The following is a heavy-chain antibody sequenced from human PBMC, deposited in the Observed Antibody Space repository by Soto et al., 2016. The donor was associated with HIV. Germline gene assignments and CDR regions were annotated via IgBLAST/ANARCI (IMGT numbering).Heavy chain of an antibody. CDR2: ISGSGGST. D-gene: IGHD3-10*01. J-gene: IGHJ3*02. CDR3: AKDLTMVQGVLDAFDI. Sequence: EVQLLESGGGLVQPRGSLRLSCAASGFTFSSYAMSWVRQAPGKGLEWVSAISGSGGSTYYADSVKGRFTISRDNSKNTLYLQMNSLRAEDTAVYYCAKDLTMVQGVLDAFDIWGQGTMVTVPS. CDR1: GFTFSSYA. V-gene: IGHV3-23*01.